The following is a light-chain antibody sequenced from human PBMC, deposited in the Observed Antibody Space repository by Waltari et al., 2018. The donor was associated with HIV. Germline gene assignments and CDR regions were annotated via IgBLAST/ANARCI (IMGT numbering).Light chain of an antibody. J-gene: IGLJ3*02. CDR2: ANS. V-gene: IGLV1-40*01. Sequence: QSVLTQPPSVSGAPGQRVTISCSGSSSNIGSGYDVPWYQQLPGTAPNLLIYANSNRPSGVPDRFSGSKSGTSASLAITGLQAEDEADYYCQSYDSSLSGWVFGGGTKLTVL. CDR3: QSYDSSLSGWV. CDR1: SSNIGSGYD.